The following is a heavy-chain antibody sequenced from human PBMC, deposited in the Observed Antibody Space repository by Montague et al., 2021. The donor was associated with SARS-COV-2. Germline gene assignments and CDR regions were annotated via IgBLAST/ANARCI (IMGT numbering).Heavy chain of an antibody. V-gene: IGHV4-4*02. D-gene: IGHD3-10*01. CDR3: ASRGAGWFGSNPERFDY. Sequence: SETLSLTCAVSGGSIRNSQWWSWVRQPPGKGLDWIGEIYHSGSTNYNPXXKSRVTISVDKSKNQFSLKLYSVTAADTAVYYCASRGAGWFGSNPERFDYWGQGTLVTVSS. CDR2: IYHSGST. J-gene: IGHJ4*02. CDR1: GGSIRNSQW.